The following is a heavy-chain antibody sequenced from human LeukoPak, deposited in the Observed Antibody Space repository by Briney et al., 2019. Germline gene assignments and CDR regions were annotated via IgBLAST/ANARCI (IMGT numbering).Heavy chain of an antibody. J-gene: IGHJ3*02. CDR3: ARVRIAVAGTRWGDAFDI. D-gene: IGHD6-19*01. V-gene: IGHV3-74*01. Sequence: PGGSLRLSCEASGFTFNTYSMNWARQAPGKGLVWVSRINSDGSSTSYADSVKGRFTISRDNAKNTLYLQMNSLRAEDTAVYYCARVRIAVAGTRWGDAFDIWGQGTMVTVSS. CDR2: INSDGSST. CDR1: GFTFNTYS.